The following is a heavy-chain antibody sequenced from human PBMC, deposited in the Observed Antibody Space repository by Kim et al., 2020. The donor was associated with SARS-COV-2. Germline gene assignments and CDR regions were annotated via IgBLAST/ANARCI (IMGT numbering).Heavy chain of an antibody. CDR2: IYTSGST. J-gene: IGHJ4*02. Sequence: SETLSLTCTVSGGSISSGSYYWSWIRQPAGKGLEWIGRIYTSGSTNYNPSLKSRVTISVDTSKNQFSLKLSSVTAADTAVYYCARVNFAAGTLDYWGQGTLVTVSS. D-gene: IGHD6-13*01. CDR1: GGSISSGSYY. CDR3: ARVNFAAGTLDY. V-gene: IGHV4-61*02.